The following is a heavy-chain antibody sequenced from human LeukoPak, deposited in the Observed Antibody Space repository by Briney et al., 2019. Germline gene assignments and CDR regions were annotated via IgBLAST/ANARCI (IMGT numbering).Heavy chain of an antibody. Sequence: PSETLSLTCAVYGGSFSGYYWSWIRQPPGKGLEWIGEINHSGSTNYNPSLKSRVTISVDTSKNQFSLKLSSVTAADTAVYYCARVGYCSSTSCYLPTFDYWGQGTLVTVSS. J-gene: IGHJ4*02. D-gene: IGHD2-2*03. CDR2: INHSGST. CDR1: GGSFSGYY. CDR3: ARVGYCSSTSCYLPTFDY. V-gene: IGHV4-34*01.